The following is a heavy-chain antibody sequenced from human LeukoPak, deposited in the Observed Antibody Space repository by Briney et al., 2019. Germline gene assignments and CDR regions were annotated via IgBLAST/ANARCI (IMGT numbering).Heavy chain of an antibody. Sequence: SETLSLTCTVSGGSISSSSYYWGWIRQPPGKGLEWIGSIYYSGSTYYNPSLKSRVTISVDTSQNQFSLKLSSVTAADTAVYYCARDRGSSGWYFTYWGQGTLVTVSS. CDR2: IYYSGST. CDR3: ARDRGSSGWYFTY. D-gene: IGHD6-19*01. J-gene: IGHJ4*02. V-gene: IGHV4-39*07. CDR1: GGSISSSSYY.